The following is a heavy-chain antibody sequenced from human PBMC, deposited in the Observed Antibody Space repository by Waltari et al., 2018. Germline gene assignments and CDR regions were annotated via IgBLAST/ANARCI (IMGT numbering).Heavy chain of an antibody. J-gene: IGHJ4*02. D-gene: IGHD2-15*01. CDR2: IYYSGST. CDR3: AREYCSGGSCYGLFDY. CDR1: GGSISSHY. V-gene: IGHV4-59*11. Sequence: QVQLQESGPGLVKPSETLSLTCTVSGGSISSHYWSWIRQPPGQGLEWIGYIYYSGSTNYNPSLKSRVTISVDTSKNQFSLKLSSVTAADTAVYYCAREYCSGGSCYGLFDYWGQGTLVTVSS.